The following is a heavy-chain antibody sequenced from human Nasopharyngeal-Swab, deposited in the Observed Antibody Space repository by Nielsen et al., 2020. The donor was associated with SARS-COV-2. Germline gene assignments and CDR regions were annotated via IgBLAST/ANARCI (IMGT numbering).Heavy chain of an antibody. CDR1: GFTFSTYA. J-gene: IGHJ4*02. CDR2: ISGSGGYT. CDR3: AKERTIFGVVIPSYDY. D-gene: IGHD3-3*01. Sequence: GGSLRLSCVASGFTFSTYAMSWVRQAPGKGLEWVSAISGSGGYTFYADSVKGRFTISRDNSKNTLYLQMNSLRAEDTAVYYCAKERTIFGVVIPSYDYWGQGTLVTVLL. V-gene: IGHV3-23*01.